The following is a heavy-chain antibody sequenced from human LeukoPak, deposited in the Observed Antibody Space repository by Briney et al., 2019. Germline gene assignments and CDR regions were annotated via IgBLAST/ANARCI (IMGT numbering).Heavy chain of an antibody. CDR3: ARGRHYYDSSVNRGADY. CDR1: GFSFYTYS. J-gene: IGHJ4*02. Sequence: GGSLRLSXAASGFSFYTYSMDWLRQAQGKGLEWVSYISSSTTTMLYADSVKGRFTISRDNAKNSLYLQMDSLRAEDTAVYYCARGRHYYDSSVNRGADYWGQGTLVTVSS. CDR2: ISSSTTTM. V-gene: IGHV3-48*01. D-gene: IGHD3-22*01.